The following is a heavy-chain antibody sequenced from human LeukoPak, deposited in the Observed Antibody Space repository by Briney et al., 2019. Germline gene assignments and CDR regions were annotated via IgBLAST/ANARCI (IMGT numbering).Heavy chain of an antibody. V-gene: IGHV3-15*01. CDR1: GFTFSNYW. D-gene: IGHD3-22*01. Sequence: PGGSLRLSCAASGFTFSNYWMSWVRQAPGKGLEWVGRIKSKTDGATTEYAAPVKGRFTISRDDSKNTLYLQMNSLKTEDTAVYYCTTVGSSRYYYYFDYWGQGSLVTVSS. CDR3: TTVGSSRYYYYFDY. J-gene: IGHJ4*02. CDR2: IKSKTDGATT.